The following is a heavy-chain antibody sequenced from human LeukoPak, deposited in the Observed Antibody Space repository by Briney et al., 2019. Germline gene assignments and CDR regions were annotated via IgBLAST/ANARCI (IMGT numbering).Heavy chain of an antibody. J-gene: IGHJ6*03. Sequence: GGSLRLSCAASGFSLSNYWMSWVRQAPGKGLEWVSSISGASTYIYYAESVKGRFTISRDNAKNSLYLQMNSLRAEDTAVYYCAREGPYFYHTYMDVWGKGTTVTISS. CDR3: AREGPYFYHTYMDV. CDR2: ISGASTYI. V-gene: IGHV3-21*01. CDR1: GFSLSNYW.